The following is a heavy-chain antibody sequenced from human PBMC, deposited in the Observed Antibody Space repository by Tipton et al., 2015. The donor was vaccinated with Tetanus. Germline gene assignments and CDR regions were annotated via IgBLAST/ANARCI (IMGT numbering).Heavy chain of an antibody. D-gene: IGHD3-3*01. CDR1: GYTFRNYA. CDR2: ISGDGDSR. V-gene: IGHV3-23*01. J-gene: IGHJ6*02. Sequence: SLRLSCVGSGYTFRNYAMSWVRQAPGKGLEWVAGISGDGDSRFYADSVKGRFSISRDNAKDTLYLQMNSLRAEDTAVYYCAKGADDFWSGYNYGMDVWGQGTTVTVSS. CDR3: AKGADDFWSGYNYGMDV.